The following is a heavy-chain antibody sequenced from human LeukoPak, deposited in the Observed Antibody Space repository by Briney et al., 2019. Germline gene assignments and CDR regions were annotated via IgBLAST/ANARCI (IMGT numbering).Heavy chain of an antibody. D-gene: IGHD5-12*01. CDR2: ISSSSSYI. CDR1: GFTFSSYS. V-gene: IGHV3-21*01. Sequence: PGGSLRLSCAPSGFTFSSYSMNWVRQAPGKGLKWVSSISSSSSYIYYADSVKGRFTISRDNAKNSLYLQMNSLRAEDTAVYYCARGTRLRQATTAPEAGYWGQGTLVTVSS. CDR3: ARGTRLRQATTAPEAGY. J-gene: IGHJ4*02.